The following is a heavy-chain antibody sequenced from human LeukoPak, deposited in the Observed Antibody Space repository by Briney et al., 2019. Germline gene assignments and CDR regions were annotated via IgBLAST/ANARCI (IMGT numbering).Heavy chain of an antibody. CDR3: ARAAVAGPVY. CDR2: IYTSGST. CDR1: GGSISSGSYY. D-gene: IGHD6-19*01. Sequence: SETLSLTCTVSGGSISSGSYYWSWIRQPAGKGLEWIGRIYTSGSTNYNPSLKSRVTISVDTSKNQFSLNLSSVTAADTAVYYCARAAVAGPVYWGQGTLVTVSS. V-gene: IGHV4-61*02. J-gene: IGHJ4*02.